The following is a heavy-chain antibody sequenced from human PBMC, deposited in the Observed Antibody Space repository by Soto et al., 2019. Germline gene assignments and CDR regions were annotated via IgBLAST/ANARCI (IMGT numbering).Heavy chain of an antibody. CDR3: TRHAVDY. Sequence: EVHLVESGGGLVQPGGSLKLSCVVSGFSFSDSAMHWVRQASGKGLQWVGRIRSKPNNYATAYDESVKGRFTISRDESKNTAYLQMNSLKTEDTAVYYCTRHAVDYWGQGTLVTVSS. CDR1: GFSFSDSA. V-gene: IGHV3-73*02. J-gene: IGHJ4*02. D-gene: IGHD6-19*01. CDR2: IRSKPNNYAT.